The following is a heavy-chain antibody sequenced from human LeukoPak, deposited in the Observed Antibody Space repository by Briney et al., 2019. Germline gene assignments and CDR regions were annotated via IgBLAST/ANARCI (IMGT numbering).Heavy chain of an antibody. V-gene: IGHV3-30*04. CDR3: AKDQFKMVRGPWDY. J-gene: IGHJ4*02. Sequence: GGSLRLSCAASGFTFSSYAMHWVRQAPGKGLEWVAVISYDGRDKYYADSVKGRFTISRDNSKNTLYLQMNSLRAEDTAVYYCAKDQFKMVRGPWDYWGQGTLVTVSS. CDR2: ISYDGRDK. D-gene: IGHD3-10*01. CDR1: GFTFSSYA.